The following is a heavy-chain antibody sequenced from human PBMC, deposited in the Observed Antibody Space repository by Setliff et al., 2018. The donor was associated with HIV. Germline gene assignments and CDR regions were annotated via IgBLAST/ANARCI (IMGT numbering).Heavy chain of an antibody. D-gene: IGHD3-22*01. J-gene: IGHJ3*02. CDR1: GGTFSSYA. CDR2: IIPIFGTA. V-gene: IGHV1-69*05. CDR3: ARDTNYYDSSGYYLGAFDI. Sequence: RASVKVSCKASGGTFSSYAISWVRQAPGQGLEWMGGIIPIFGTANYAQKFQGRVTITTDESTSTAYMELSSLRSEDTAVYYCARDTNYYDSSGYYLGAFDIWGQGTMVTVSS.